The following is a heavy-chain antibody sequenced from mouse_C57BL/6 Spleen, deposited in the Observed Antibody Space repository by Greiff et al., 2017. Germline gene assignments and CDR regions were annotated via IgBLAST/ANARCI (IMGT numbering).Heavy chain of an antibody. V-gene: IGHV1-39*01. J-gene: IGHJ2*01. CDR1: GYSFTDYN. CDR2: INPNYGPT. Sequence: EVQLQQSGPELVKPGASVKISCKASGYSFTDYNMNWVKQSTGKSLEWIGVINPNYGPTSYNQKFKGKATLTVDQSSSTAYMRLNSLTSEDSAVYYCARTYYYDPYDFDYWGQGTTLTVSS. D-gene: IGHD2-4*01. CDR3: ARTYYYDPYDFDY.